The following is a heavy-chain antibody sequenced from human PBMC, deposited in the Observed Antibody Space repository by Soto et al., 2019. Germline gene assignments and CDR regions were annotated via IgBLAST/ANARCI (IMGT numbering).Heavy chain of an antibody. D-gene: IGHD3-22*01. J-gene: IGHJ4*02. Sequence: QVQLVQSGAEVKKPGASVKVSCKASGYTFTSYGISWVRQAPGQGLEWMGWISAYNGNTNYAQKLQGRVTMTTDTYTSTAYMELRSLRSDDTAVYYCARDRRSYYDSSGSYFDYWGQGTLVTVSS. CDR2: ISAYNGNT. V-gene: IGHV1-18*01. CDR3: ARDRRSYYDSSGSYFDY. CDR1: GYTFTSYG.